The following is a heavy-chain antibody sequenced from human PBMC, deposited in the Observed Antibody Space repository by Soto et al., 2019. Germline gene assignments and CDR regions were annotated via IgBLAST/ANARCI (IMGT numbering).Heavy chain of an antibody. V-gene: IGHV3-30*18. CDR1: GFTFSSYG. D-gene: IGHD3-10*01. J-gene: IGHJ4*02. CDR2: ISYDGSNK. Sequence: GGSLRLSCAASGFTFSSYGMHWVRQAPGKGLEWVAVISYDGSNKYYADSVKGRFTISRDNSKNTLYLQMNSLRAEDTAVYYCAKVDRIRLVRGDYYFDYWGQGTLVTVSS. CDR3: AKVDRIRLVRGDYYFDY.